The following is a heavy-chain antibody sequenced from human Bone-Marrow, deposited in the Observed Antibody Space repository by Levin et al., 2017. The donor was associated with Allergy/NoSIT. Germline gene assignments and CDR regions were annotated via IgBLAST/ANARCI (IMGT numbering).Heavy chain of an antibody. V-gene: IGHV3-15*01. CDR3: TTDKARGSSSWSPLGY. CDR2: IKSKTDGGTT. CDR1: GFTFSNAW. Sequence: PGGSLRLSCAASGFTFSNAWMSWVRQAPGKGLEWVGRIKSKTDGGTTDYAAPVKGRFTISRDDSKNTLYLQMNSLKTEDTAVYYCTTDKARGSSSWSPLGYWGQGTLVTVSS. J-gene: IGHJ4*02. D-gene: IGHD6-13*01.